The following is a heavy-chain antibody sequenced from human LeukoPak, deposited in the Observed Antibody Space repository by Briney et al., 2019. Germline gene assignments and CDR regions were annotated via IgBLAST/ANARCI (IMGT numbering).Heavy chain of an antibody. Sequence: GGSLRLSCAASGCTFSSYSMNWVRQAPGKGLEWVSCIGSSSSTIYYADSVKGRFTISRDNAKNSLYLQMNSLRAEDTAVYYCARAPLYCSSTSCYPLYAFDIWGQGTMVTVSS. CDR2: IGSSSSTI. D-gene: IGHD2-2*01. CDR1: GCTFSSYS. V-gene: IGHV3-48*01. J-gene: IGHJ3*02. CDR3: ARAPLYCSSTSCYPLYAFDI.